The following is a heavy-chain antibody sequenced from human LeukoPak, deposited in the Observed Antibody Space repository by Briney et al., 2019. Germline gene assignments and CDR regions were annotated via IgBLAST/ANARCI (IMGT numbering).Heavy chain of an antibody. CDR3: ARRRGMGYLDY. CDR1: GFTFGDFA. Sequence: GGSLRLSCAASGFTFGDFAMNWVRQAPGKGLEWVSGINWSGARIFYADSVKGRFTISRDNSKNSLYLEINSLRPEDTAFYYCARRRGMGYLDYWGQGTLVTASS. CDR2: INWSGARI. J-gene: IGHJ4*02. V-gene: IGHV3-9*01. D-gene: IGHD2-8*01.